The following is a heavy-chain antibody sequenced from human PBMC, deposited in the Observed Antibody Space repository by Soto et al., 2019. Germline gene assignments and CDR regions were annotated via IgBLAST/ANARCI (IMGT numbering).Heavy chain of an antibody. Sequence: SETLSLTCAVSGGSISSGGYSWSWIRQPPGKGLEWIGYIYHSGSTYYNPSLKSRVTISVDTSKNQSSLKLSSVTAADTAVYYCARAVLQLDPWGQGTLVTVSS. V-gene: IGHV4-30-2*05. CDR2: IYHSGST. D-gene: IGHD3-10*01. CDR1: GGSISSGGYS. CDR3: ARAVLQLDP. J-gene: IGHJ5*02.